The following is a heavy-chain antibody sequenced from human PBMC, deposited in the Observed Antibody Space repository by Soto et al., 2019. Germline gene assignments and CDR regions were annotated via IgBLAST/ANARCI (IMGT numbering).Heavy chain of an antibody. CDR1: GFTFNTYA. V-gene: IGHV3-23*01. D-gene: IGHD1-26*01. CDR2: VSSSGDGT. CDR3: AEKVGPTNQYYFRY. J-gene: IGHJ4*02. Sequence: PGGSLRLSCAASGFTFNTYAMTWVRQAPGKGLEWVSTVSSSGDGTSYADSVKGRFTISRDNSKNTLYLQMNSLRAEDTAVYYCAEKVGPTNQYYFRYWGQGTLVTVSS.